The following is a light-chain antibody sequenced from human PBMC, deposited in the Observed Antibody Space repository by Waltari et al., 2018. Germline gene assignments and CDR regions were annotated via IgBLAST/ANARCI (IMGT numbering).Light chain of an antibody. J-gene: IGKJ2*01. Sequence: DIVVTQSPDSLAVSLGERATMNCKSSQSLLHTNNKNYLAWYQLRPGQPPKLLIYWASTRASGVPGRFSGSWSGTDFTLTISGLQAEDVAVYYCQQYYSTPNTFGQGTKLEIK. V-gene: IGKV4-1*01. CDR2: WAS. CDR1: QSLLHTNNKNY. CDR3: QQYYSTPNT.